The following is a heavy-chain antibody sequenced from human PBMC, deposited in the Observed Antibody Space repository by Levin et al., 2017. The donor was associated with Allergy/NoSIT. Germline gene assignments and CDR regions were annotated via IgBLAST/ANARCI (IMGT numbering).Heavy chain of an antibody. Sequence: SETLSLTCTVSGGSISSYYWSWIRQPPGKGLEWIGYIYYSGSTNYNPSLKSRVTISVDTSKNQFSLKLSSVTAADTAVYYCARLRGRFVDTAMVSPYYFDYWGQGTLVTVSS. J-gene: IGHJ4*02. CDR2: IYYSGST. CDR3: ARLRGRFVDTAMVSPYYFDY. V-gene: IGHV4-59*08. CDR1: GGSISSYY. D-gene: IGHD5-18*01.